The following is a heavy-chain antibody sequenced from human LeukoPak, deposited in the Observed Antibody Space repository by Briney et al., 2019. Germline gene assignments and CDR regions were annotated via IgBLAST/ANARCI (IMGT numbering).Heavy chain of an antibody. CDR2: IFYSGST. D-gene: IGHD3-10*01. J-gene: IGHJ5*02. CDR1: GGSISRHY. CDR3: ARAGPWQIDP. Sequence: SETLSLTCTVSGGSISRHYWSWIWQPPGKGLEWIGHIFYSGSTNYNPSLKSRVTISVDRSKNLFSLKLSSVTTADTAVYYCARAGPWQIDPWGQGTLVTVSS. V-gene: IGHV4-59*11.